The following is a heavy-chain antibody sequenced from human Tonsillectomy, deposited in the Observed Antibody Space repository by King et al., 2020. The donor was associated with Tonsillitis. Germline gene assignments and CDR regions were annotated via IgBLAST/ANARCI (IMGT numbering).Heavy chain of an antibody. CDR3: AIAWGSGSYYNPFDY. V-gene: IGHV3-23*04. J-gene: IGHJ4*02. CDR1: GFTFTKYA. CDR2: VSGSGGST. Sequence: VQLVESGGGLVQPGGSLRLSCAGSGFTFTKYAMSWVCQAPGKGLCWGSVVSGSGGSTYYAASVKGRFNISRDNSMNTLYLQMNSLRAEDTAVYYCAIAWGSGSYYNPFDYWGQGTLVTVSS. D-gene: IGHD3-10*01.